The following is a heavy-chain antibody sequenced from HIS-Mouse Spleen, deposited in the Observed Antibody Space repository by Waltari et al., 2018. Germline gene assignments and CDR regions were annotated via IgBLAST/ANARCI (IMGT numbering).Heavy chain of an antibody. CDR2: IYDSGST. CDR3: AREIPYSSSWYDWYFDL. D-gene: IGHD6-13*01. Sequence: QLQLQESGPGLVKPSETLSLTCTVSVGSISSSSYYLGWIRQPPGKGLEWIGSIYDSGSTYYNPSLKSRVTISVDTSKNQFSLKLSSVTAADTAVYYCAREIPYSSSWYDWYFDLWGRGTLVTVSS. J-gene: IGHJ2*01. CDR1: VGSISSSSYY. V-gene: IGHV4-39*07.